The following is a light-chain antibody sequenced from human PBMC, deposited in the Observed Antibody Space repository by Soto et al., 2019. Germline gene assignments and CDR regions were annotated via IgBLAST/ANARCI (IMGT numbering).Light chain of an antibody. J-gene: IGLJ1*01. Sequence: QSALTQPASVSGSPGQSITISCTGTSSDFGAYNYVSWYQQYPGKAPKLMIYEVKNRPSGVSNRFSGSRSGSTASLTISALQAEDEADYDCSSYTTNSTGGYVFGTGTKLTVL. V-gene: IGLV2-14*01. CDR1: SSDFGAYNY. CDR3: SSYTTNSTGGYV. CDR2: EVK.